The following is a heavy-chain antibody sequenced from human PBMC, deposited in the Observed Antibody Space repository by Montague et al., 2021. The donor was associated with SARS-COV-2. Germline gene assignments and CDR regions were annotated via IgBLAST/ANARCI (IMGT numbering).Heavy chain of an antibody. J-gene: IGHJ3*01. CDR1: GFSFSDYY. CDR3: ARGQVTAFAILIVFPAAGALDS. D-gene: IGHD2-21*01. CDR2: TTTTGSTI. Sequence: SLRLSCAASGFSFSDYYMNWIRQAPGKGLEWVSYTTTTGSTIYYADSVKGRFTITRDNTKDSLFLQMNSLRVEDTAVYYCARGQVTAFAILIVFPAAGALDSWGRGTTVTVSS. V-gene: IGHV3-11*01.